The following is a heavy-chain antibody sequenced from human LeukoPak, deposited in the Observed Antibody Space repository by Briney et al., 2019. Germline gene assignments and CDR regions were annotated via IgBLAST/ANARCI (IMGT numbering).Heavy chain of an antibody. J-gene: IGHJ4*02. CDR1: GYTFTNYA. Sequence: ASVKVSCKASGYTFTNYAIHWVRQAPGQRLEWMGWINAGNGDTKYSQEFQGRVTITRDTSANTAYMQLSSLRSEDMAVYYCARDPLQYHDLLTGSQPQYYFDFWGQGTLVTVSS. CDR3: ARDPLQYHDLLTGSQPQYYFDF. CDR2: INAGNGDT. D-gene: IGHD3-9*01. V-gene: IGHV1-3*03.